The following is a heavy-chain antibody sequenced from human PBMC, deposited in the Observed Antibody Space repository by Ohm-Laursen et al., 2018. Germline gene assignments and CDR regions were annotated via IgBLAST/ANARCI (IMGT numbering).Heavy chain of an antibody. J-gene: IGHJ6*02. V-gene: IGHV1-8*01. CDR3: ARNTIFGVVIYYYYGMDV. Sequence: SVKVSCKASGYTFTSYDINWVRQATGQGLEWMGWMNPNSGNTGYAQKFQGRVTMTRNTSISTAYMELSSLRSEDTAVYYCARNTIFGVVIYYYYGMDVWGQGTTVTVSS. CDR2: MNPNSGNT. CDR1: GYTFTSYD. D-gene: IGHD3-3*01.